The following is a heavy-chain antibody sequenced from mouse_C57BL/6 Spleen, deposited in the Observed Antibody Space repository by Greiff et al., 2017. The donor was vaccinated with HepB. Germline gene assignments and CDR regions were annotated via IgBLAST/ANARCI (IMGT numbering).Heavy chain of an antibody. V-gene: IGHV1-82*01. J-gene: IGHJ2*01. CDR2: IYPGDGDT. Sequence: QVQLQQSGPELVKPGASVKISCKASGYAFSSSWMNWVKQRPGKGLEWIGRIYPGDGDTNYNGKFKGKATLTADKSSSTAYMQLSSLTSEDSAVYFCARKGGWDYFDYWGQGTTLTVSS. D-gene: IGHD3-3*01. CDR3: ARKGGWDYFDY. CDR1: GYAFSSSW.